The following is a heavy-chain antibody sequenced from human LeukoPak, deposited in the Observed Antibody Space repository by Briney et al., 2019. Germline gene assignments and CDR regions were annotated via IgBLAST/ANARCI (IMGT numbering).Heavy chain of an antibody. CDR3: AKAAGENVVVPAASF. CDR2: ISGGGGST. J-gene: IGHJ4*02. CDR1: GFTFNNYA. Sequence: GGSLRLSCAASGFTFNNYAMSWVRQAPGKGLEWVSYISGGGGSTYYADSVKGRFTISRDSSKNTLYLQMNSLRAEETAIYYCAKAAGENVVVPAASFWGQGTLVTVSS. D-gene: IGHD2-2*01. V-gene: IGHV3-23*01.